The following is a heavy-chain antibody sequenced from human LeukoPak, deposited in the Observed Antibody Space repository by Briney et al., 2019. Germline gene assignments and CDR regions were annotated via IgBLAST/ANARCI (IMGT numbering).Heavy chain of an antibody. V-gene: IGHV4-34*01. J-gene: IGHJ4*02. Sequence: SETLSLTCAVYGGSFSGYYWSWIRQPPGKGLEWIGEINHSGSTNYNPSLKSRVTISVDTSKNQFSLKLSSVTAADTAVYYCARGLQYYDFWSGPLRDWGQGTLATVSS. CDR1: GGSFSGYY. CDR2: INHSGST. D-gene: IGHD3-3*01. CDR3: ARGLQYYDFWSGPLRD.